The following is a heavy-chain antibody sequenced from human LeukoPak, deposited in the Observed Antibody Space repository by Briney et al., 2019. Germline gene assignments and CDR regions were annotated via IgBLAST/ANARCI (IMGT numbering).Heavy chain of an antibody. CDR3: SKGPTRSSASGTPHE. J-gene: IGHJ4*02. Sequence: GGSLRLSCAATGFTFSKHGMTWVRQAPGKGLEWVSAIAIDGHTHYADSVRGRFTISRDNSKNTLYLQMNSLRPEDTAVYFCSKGPTRSSASGTPHEWGQGTLVTVSS. V-gene: IGHV3-23*01. CDR1: GFTFSKHG. CDR2: IAIDGHT. D-gene: IGHD1-1*01.